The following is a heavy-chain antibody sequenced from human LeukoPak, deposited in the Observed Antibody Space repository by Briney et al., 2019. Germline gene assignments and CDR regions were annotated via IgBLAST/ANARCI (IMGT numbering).Heavy chain of an antibody. J-gene: IGHJ6*02. CDR2: IYHSGST. CDR1: GGSISSSNW. CDR3: ASIPGDYYDSSGPHGMDV. Sequence: EPSQTLSLTCAVSGGSISSSNWWSWVRQPPGKGLEWIGEIYHSGSTNYNPSLKSRVTISVDKSKNQFSLKLSSVTAADTAVYYCASIPGDYYDSSGPHGMDVWGQGTTVTVSS. D-gene: IGHD3-22*01. V-gene: IGHV4-4*02.